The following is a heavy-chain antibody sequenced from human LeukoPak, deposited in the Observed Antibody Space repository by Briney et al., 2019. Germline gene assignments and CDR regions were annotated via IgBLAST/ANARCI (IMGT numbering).Heavy chain of an antibody. CDR3: VIRSYYYDSSGYYYAKGFDY. J-gene: IGHJ4*02. V-gene: IGHV1-24*01. Sequence: ASVKVSCKVSGYTLTELSMHWVRQAPGKGLEWMGGFDPEDGETIYAQKFQGRVTMTEDTSTDTAYMELSSLRSEDTAVYYCVIRSYYYDSSGYYYAKGFDYWGQGTLVTVSS. D-gene: IGHD3-22*01. CDR2: FDPEDGET. CDR1: GYTLTELS.